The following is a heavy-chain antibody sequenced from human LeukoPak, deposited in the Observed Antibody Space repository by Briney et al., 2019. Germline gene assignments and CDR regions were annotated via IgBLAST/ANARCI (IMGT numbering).Heavy chain of an antibody. CDR2: IYHSGST. CDR1: GGSTSSGGYS. Sequence: SQTLSLTCAVSGGSTSSGGYSWSWIRQPPGTGLEWIGYIYHSGSTYYNPSLKSRVTISVDRSKNQFSLKLSSVTAADTAVYYCARGKDSRYDNWFDPWGQGTLVTVSS. D-gene: IGHD2-2*01. CDR3: ARGKDSRYDNWFDP. J-gene: IGHJ5*02. V-gene: IGHV4-30-2*01.